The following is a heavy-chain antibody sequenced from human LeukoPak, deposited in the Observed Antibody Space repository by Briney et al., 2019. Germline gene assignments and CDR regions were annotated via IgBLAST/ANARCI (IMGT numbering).Heavy chain of an antibody. V-gene: IGHV1-46*01. D-gene: IGHD2-21*01. CDR1: GYTFTSYY. CDR2: INPSGGST. Sequence: VASVKVSCKASGYTFTSYYMHWVRQAPGQGLEWMGIINPSGGSTSYAQKFQGRVTITADKSTSTAYMELSSLRSEDTAVYYCASGGEPNYYYGMDAWGQGTTVTVSS. J-gene: IGHJ6*02. CDR3: ASGGEPNYYYGMDA.